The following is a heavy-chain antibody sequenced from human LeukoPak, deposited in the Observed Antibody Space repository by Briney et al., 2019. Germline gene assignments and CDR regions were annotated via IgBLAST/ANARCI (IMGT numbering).Heavy chain of an antibody. D-gene: IGHD5-24*01. J-gene: IGHJ3*02. CDR2: IYHSGCT. CDR1: GGSISSYY. Sequence: SETLSLTCTVSGGSISSYYWSWIRQPPGKGLEWIGYIYHSGCTYYNPSLKSRVTISVDRSKNQFSLKLSSVTAADTAVYYCAREGLATADAFDIWGQGTMVTVSS. CDR3: AREGLATADAFDI. V-gene: IGHV4-59*12.